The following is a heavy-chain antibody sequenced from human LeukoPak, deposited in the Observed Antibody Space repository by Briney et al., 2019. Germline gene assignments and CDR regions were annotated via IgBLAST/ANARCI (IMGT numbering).Heavy chain of an antibody. D-gene: IGHD4-17*01. J-gene: IGHJ4*02. CDR1: GFTFSSYN. V-gene: IGHV3-21*04. CDR2: ISSTSSYI. CDR3: AKDDYGPTDY. Sequence: GGSLRLSCAASGFTFSSYNMKWVRQAPGKGLEWVSFISSTSSYIYYADSVKGRFTISRDNAKNTLYLQMNSLRAEDTAVYYCAKDDYGPTDYWGQGTLVTVSS.